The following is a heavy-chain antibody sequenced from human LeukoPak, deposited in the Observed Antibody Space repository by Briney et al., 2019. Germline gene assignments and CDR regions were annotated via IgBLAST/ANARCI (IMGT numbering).Heavy chain of an antibody. D-gene: IGHD3-10*01. V-gene: IGHV1-8*01. CDR3: ARKIGDSGSYPD. CDR2: INPNSGNA. CDR1: GYSFTTND. Sequence: GASVKVSCKASGYSFTTNDINWVGQATGQGLEWLGWINPNSGNAGYAQKFRGRVSMTRDTSISTVYLELSSLKFEDTAVYYCARKIGDSGSYPDWGQGTLVTVSS. J-gene: IGHJ4*02.